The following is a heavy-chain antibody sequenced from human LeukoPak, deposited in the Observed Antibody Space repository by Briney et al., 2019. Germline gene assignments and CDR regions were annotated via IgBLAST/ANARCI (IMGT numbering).Heavy chain of an antibody. J-gene: IGHJ6*02. CDR3: AREDYYGSGSYSRSMDV. V-gene: IGHV1-2*02. CDR2: INPNSGGT. D-gene: IGHD3-10*01. Sequence: ASVKVSCKASGYTFTGYYMHWVRQAPGQGLEWMGWINPNSGGTNCAQKFQGRVTMTRDTSISTAYMELSRLRSDDTAVYYCAREDYYGSGSYSRSMDVWGQGTTVTVSS. CDR1: GYTFTGYY.